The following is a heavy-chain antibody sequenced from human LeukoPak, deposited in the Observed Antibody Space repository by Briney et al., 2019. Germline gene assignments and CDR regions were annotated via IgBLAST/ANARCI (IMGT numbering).Heavy chain of an antibody. CDR3: ARVVCSSTSCYFDY. CDR2: INHSGST. V-gene: IGHV4-34*01. J-gene: IGHJ4*02. CDR1: GGSFSGYY. Sequence: SETLSLTCAVYGGSFSGYYWSWIRQPPGEGLEWIGEINHSGSTNYNPSLKSRVTISVDTSKNQFSLKLNSVTAADTAVYYCARVVCSSTSCYFDYWGQGTLVTVSS. D-gene: IGHD2-2*01.